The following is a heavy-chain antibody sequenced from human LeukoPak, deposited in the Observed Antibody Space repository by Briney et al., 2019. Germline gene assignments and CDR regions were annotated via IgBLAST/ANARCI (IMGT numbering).Heavy chain of an antibody. D-gene: IGHD2-2*01. CDR1: GGSISSSNW. Sequence: SGTLSLTCAVSGGSISSSNWWSWVRQPPGKGPEWIGEIYHSGSTNYNPSLKSRVTVSVDKSKNQFSLKLSSVTAADTAVYYCARGGYCSSTSCSFDIWGQGTMVTVSS. CDR2: IYHSGST. J-gene: IGHJ3*02. V-gene: IGHV4-4*02. CDR3: ARGGYCSSTSCSFDI.